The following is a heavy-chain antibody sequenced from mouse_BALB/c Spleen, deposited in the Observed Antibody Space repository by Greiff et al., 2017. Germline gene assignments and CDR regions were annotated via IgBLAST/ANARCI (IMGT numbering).Heavy chain of an antibody. CDR2: IYPGNSDT. CDR3: TRENYYGSSSLAY. V-gene: IGHV1-5*01. CDR1: GYTFTSYW. D-gene: IGHD1-1*01. J-gene: IGHJ3*01. Sequence: VQLQQSGTVLARPGASVKMSCKASGYTFTSYWMHWVKQRPGQGLEWIGAIYPGNSDTSYNQKFKGKAKLTAVTSTSTAYMELSSLTNEDSAVYYCTRENYYGSSSLAYWGQGTLVTVSA.